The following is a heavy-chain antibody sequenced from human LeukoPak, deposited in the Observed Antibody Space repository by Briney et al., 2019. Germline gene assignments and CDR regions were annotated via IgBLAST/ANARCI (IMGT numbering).Heavy chain of an antibody. J-gene: IGHJ6*04. Sequence: GGSLRLSCAASGFTFSDYYMSWIRQAPGKGLEWISYISSSDSPIYYADSVKGRFTISRDNAKNSLYLQMNSLRAEDTAVYYCAELGITMIGGVWGKGTTVTISS. CDR1: GFTFSDYY. CDR3: AELGITMIGGV. CDR2: ISSSDSPI. D-gene: IGHD3-10*02. V-gene: IGHV3-11*04.